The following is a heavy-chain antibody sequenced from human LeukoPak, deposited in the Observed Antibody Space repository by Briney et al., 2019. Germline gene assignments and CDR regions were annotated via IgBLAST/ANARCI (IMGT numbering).Heavy chain of an antibody. CDR3: AGTRPPRWFDP. D-gene: IGHD6-6*01. J-gene: IGHJ5*02. Sequence: SETLSLTCAVYGGSFSGYYWSWIRQPPGKGLEWIGEINHSGSTNYNPSLKSRVTISVDTSKNQFSLRLSSVTAADTAVYYCAGTRPPRWFDPWGQGTLVTVSS. CDR2: INHSGST. CDR1: GGSFSGYY. V-gene: IGHV4-34*01.